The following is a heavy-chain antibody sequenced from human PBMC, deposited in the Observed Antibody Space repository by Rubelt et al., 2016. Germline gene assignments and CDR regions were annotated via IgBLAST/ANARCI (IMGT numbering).Heavy chain of an antibody. J-gene: IGHJ4*02. CDR1: GFSFRTYA. CDR3: ARDRKEAAADYYFDH. Sequence: GGALVQPGGSLRLSCAASGFSFRTYAMTWVRQAPGKGLEGVAAIRYEGTYYAESVKGRFTISRDNSENTLSLQMNSLRGEDTAVYYCARDRKEAAADYYFDHWGQGTLVTVSS. V-gene: IGHV3-33*08. CDR2: IRYEGT. D-gene: IGHD6-13*01.